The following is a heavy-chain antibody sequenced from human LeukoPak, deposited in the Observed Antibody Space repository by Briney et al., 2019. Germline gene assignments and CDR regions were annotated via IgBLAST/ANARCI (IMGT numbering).Heavy chain of an antibody. J-gene: IGHJ2*01. V-gene: IGHV1-2*02. D-gene: IGHD2-2*01. CDR2: INPNSGGT. CDR1: GYTFTGYY. Sequence: ASVKVSCKASGYTFTGYYMHWVRQAPGQGLEWMGWINPNSGGTNYAQKFQGRVTMTRDTSISTAYMDLSRLRSDDTAVYYCARQAGYCSSTSCSRYWYFDLWGRGTLVTVSS. CDR3: ARQAGYCSSTSCSRYWYFDL.